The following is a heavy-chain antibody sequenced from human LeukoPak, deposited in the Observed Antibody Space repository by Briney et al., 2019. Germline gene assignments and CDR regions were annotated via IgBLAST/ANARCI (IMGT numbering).Heavy chain of an antibody. V-gene: IGHV1-69*13. CDR1: GYTFTSYG. D-gene: IGHD2-8*02. CDR2: IIPIFGTA. CDR3: ARRGDTGSYYYYYMDV. Sequence: GASVKVSCKASGYTFTSYGISWVRQAPGQGLEWMGGIIPIFGTANYAQKFQGRVTITADESTSTAYMELSSLRSEDTAVYYCARRGDTGSYYYYYMDVWGKGTTVTVSS. J-gene: IGHJ6*03.